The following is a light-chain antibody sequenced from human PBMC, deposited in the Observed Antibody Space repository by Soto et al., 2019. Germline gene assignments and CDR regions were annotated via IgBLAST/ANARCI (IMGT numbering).Light chain of an antibody. CDR2: DAS. V-gene: IGKV1-5*01. CDR3: QHYNTYSGYT. J-gene: IGKJ2*01. Sequence: DIQMTQSPSTLSASVGDRVTITCRASQSISSWLAWYQQKPGKAPKLLIYDASSLQSGVPSRFSGSGSGTEFTLTISSLQPDDFATYFGQHYNTYSGYTFGQGTKLEIK. CDR1: QSISSW.